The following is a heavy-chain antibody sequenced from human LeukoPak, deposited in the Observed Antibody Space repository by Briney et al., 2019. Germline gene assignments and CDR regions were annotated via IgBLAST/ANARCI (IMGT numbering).Heavy chain of an antibody. J-gene: IGHJ5*02. CDR2: ISWNSGSI. CDR3: AKTTSIAAAGTGFDL. Sequence: GGSLRLSCAASGFTFDDYAMHWVRQAPGKGLEWVSGISWNSGSIVYADSVKGRFTISRDNAKNSLYLQMNSLRAEDTALYYCAKTTSIAAAGTGFDLWGQGTLVSVSS. V-gene: IGHV3-9*01. D-gene: IGHD6-13*01. CDR1: GFTFDDYA.